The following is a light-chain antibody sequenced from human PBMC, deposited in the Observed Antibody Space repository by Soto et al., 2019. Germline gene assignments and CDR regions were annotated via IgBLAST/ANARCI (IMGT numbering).Light chain of an antibody. V-gene: IGKV1-5*01. CDR2: DAS. Sequence: DIPMTQSPSTLSASVGDRVTITYRASQSISSWLAWYQQKPGKAPKLLIYDASSLENGVPSKFSGSRSGTAFALTFSSLQPDDFATYYCQQYNSYLYTFGQGTKLEIK. CDR1: QSISSW. J-gene: IGKJ2*01. CDR3: QQYNSYLYT.